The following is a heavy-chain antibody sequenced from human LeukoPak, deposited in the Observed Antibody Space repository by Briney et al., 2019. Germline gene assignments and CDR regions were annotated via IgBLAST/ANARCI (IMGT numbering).Heavy chain of an antibody. V-gene: IGHV5-10-1*01. CDR1: GYSFTSYR. J-gene: IGHJ4*02. D-gene: IGHD3-9*01. CDR2: IDPSDSYT. CDR3: ARQTLSYDILTGYSRPTYFDY. Sequence: GESLKISCKGSGYSFTSYRISWVRQMPGKGLEWMGRIDPSDSYTNYSPSFQGHVTISADKSISTAYLQWSSLKASDTAMYYCARQTLSYDILTGYSRPTYFDYWGQGTLVTVSS.